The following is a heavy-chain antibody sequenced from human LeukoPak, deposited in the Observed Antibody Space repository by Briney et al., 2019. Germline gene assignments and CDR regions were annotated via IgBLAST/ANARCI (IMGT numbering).Heavy chain of an antibody. CDR3: ARGLYSSSWWIHYYYYMDV. V-gene: IGHV1-18*01. CDR2: ISAYNGNT. CDR1: GYTFTSYG. J-gene: IGHJ6*03. Sequence: ASVKVSCKASGYTFTSYGISWVRQAPGQGLEWMGWISAYNGNTNYAQKLQGRVTMTTDTSTSTAYMELRSLRSDDTAVYYCARGLYSSSWWIHYYYYMDVWGKGTTVTVSS. D-gene: IGHD6-13*01.